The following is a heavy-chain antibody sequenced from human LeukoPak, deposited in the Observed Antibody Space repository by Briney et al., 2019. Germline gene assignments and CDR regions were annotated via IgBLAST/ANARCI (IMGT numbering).Heavy chain of an antibody. CDR2: IYYSGST. Sequence: SETLSLTCTVSGGSISSSSYYWGWIRQPPGKGLEWIGSIYYSGSTYYNPSLKSRVTISVDTSKNQFPLKLSSVTAADTAVYYCARASRPSLNKKGDYFDYWGQGTLVTVSS. D-gene: IGHD6-6*01. CDR1: GGSISSSSYY. J-gene: IGHJ4*02. V-gene: IGHV4-39*06. CDR3: ARASRPSLNKKGDYFDY.